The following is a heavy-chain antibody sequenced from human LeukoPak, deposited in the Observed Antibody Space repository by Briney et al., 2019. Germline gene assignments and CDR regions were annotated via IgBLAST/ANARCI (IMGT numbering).Heavy chain of an antibody. Sequence: GGSLRLSCAASRFTLSRYGIHWVRQAPGKGLQWLAAISDDGGNKYYGDSVKGRFTISRDNSKNTLFLQMNSLRAEDTAVYYCAKDGAPAAGEDYFDYWGQGTLVTVSS. D-gene: IGHD6-13*01. CDR2: ISDDGGNK. CDR3: AKDGAPAAGEDYFDY. CDR1: RFTLSRYG. V-gene: IGHV3-30*18. J-gene: IGHJ4*02.